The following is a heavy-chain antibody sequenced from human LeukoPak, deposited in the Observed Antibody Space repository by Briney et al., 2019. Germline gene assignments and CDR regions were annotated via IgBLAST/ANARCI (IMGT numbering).Heavy chain of an antibody. CDR1: GGSISSYY. Sequence: SETLSLTCTVSGGSISSYYWSWIRQPPGKGLEWIGYIYYSGSTNYNPSLKSRVTISVDTSKNQFSLKLSSVTAADTAVYYCARDPAKWGSYFDYWGQGTLVTVSS. CDR3: ARDPAKWGSYFDY. D-gene: IGHD7-27*01. CDR2: IYYSGST. V-gene: IGHV4-59*12. J-gene: IGHJ4*02.